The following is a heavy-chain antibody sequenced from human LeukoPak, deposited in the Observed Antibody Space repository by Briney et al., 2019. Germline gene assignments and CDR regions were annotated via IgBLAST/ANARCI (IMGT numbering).Heavy chain of an antibody. CDR1: GFTFSSYA. Sequence: GGSLRLSCAASGFTFSSYAMSWVRQAPGKGLEWVSAIGGSGGSTYYAVSVKGRFTISRDNSKNTLYLQMNSLRAEDTAVYYCAKSIVVVPGPYYYGMDVWGQGTTVTVSS. J-gene: IGHJ6*02. CDR2: IGGSGGST. D-gene: IGHD2-2*01. V-gene: IGHV3-23*01. CDR3: AKSIVVVPGPYYYGMDV.